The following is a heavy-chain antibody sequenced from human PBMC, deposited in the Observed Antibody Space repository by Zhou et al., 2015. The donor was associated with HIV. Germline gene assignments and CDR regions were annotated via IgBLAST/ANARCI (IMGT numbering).Heavy chain of an antibody. Sequence: QVQLVQSGAEVKKPGASVKVSCKASGYTFTSYGISWVRQAPGQGLEWMGWISVYNGNTNYAQKLQGRVTMTTDTSTSTAYMELRSLRSDDTAVYYCARTIVVVPAGMDGWFDPWGRGTRRSPSP. CDR3: ARTIVVVPAGMDGWFDP. CDR2: ISVYNGNT. D-gene: IGHD2-2*01. V-gene: IGHV1-18*01. J-gene: IGHJ5*01. CDR1: GYTFTSYG.